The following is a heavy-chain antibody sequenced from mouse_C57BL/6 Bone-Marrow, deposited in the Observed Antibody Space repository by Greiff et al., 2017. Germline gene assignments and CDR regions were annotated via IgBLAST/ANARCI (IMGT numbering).Heavy chain of an antibody. V-gene: IGHV1-82*01. CDR1: GYAFSSSW. Sequence: VQLQQSGPELVKPGASVKISCKASGYAFSSSWMNWVKQRPGKGLEWIGRIYPGDGDTNYNGKFKGKATLTADKSSSTAYMQLSSLTSEDAAVYFCAREGGPWYFDGGGTGTTVTVSS. CDR2: IYPGDGDT. J-gene: IGHJ1*03. D-gene: IGHD1-1*02. CDR3: AREGGPWYFDG.